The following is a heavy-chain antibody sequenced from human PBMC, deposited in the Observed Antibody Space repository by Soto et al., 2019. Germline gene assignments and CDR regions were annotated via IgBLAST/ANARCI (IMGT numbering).Heavy chain of an antibody. J-gene: IGHJ6*03. CDR2: ISGSGANT. CDR3: TRQPGYSGYGYPYYMDV. Sequence: EGSLRLSCVASGFTFSSYAMTWARQAPGKGLEWVSAISGSGANTYYADSVKGRFTISRDNSKNTLYLQMNSLRAEDTAIYYCTRQPGYSGYGYPYYMDVWGKGTTVTVSS. V-gene: IGHV3-23*01. D-gene: IGHD5-12*01. CDR1: GFTFSSYA.